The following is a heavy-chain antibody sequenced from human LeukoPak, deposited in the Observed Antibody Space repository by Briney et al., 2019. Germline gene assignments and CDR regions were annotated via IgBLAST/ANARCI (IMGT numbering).Heavy chain of an antibody. V-gene: IGHV3-66*01. CDR2: IYSGGST. CDR1: GFTVSSNY. D-gene: IGHD3-10*01. CDR3: ARGTYGSGSFGGK. Sequence: PGGSLRLSCAASGFTVSSNYMSWVRQAPGKGLEWVSVIYSGGSTYYADSVKGRFTISRDNSKNSLYLQMNSLRVEDSAVYFCARGTYGSGSFGGKWGQGTLVTVSS. J-gene: IGHJ4*02.